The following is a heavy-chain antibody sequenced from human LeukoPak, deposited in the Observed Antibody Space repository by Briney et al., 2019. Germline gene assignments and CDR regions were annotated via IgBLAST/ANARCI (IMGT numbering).Heavy chain of an antibody. CDR3: ATSSSSWNWFDP. V-gene: IGHV4-34*01. CDR1: GGSFSGYY. J-gene: IGHJ5*02. CDR2: INHSGST. Sequence: SETLSLTCAVYGGSFSGYYWSWIRQPPGKGLEWIGEINHSGSTNYNPSLKSRVTISVDTSKNQFSLKLSSVTAADTAVYYCATSSSSWNWFDPWGQGTLVTVSS. D-gene: IGHD6-13*01.